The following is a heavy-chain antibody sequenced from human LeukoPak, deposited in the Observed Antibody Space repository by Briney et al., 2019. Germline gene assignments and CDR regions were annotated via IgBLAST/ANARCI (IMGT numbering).Heavy chain of an antibody. J-gene: IGHJ4*02. D-gene: IGHD2-8*01. Sequence: ASVKVSCKATGYTFTSYGISWVRQAPGQGLEWTGWISAYNGNTNYAQKLQGRVTMTTDTSTSTAYMELRSLRSDDTAVYYCARVGRYCTNGVCYYAYWGQGTLVTVSS. CDR2: ISAYNGNT. V-gene: IGHV1-18*01. CDR1: GYTFTSYG. CDR3: ARVGRYCTNGVCYYAY.